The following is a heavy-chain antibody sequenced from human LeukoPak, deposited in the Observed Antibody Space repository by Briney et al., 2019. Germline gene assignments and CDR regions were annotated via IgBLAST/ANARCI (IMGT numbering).Heavy chain of an antibody. D-gene: IGHD2-21*02. CDR2: IYYSGST. Sequence: ASETLSLTCTVSGGSISSYYWSWIRQPPGKGLEWIGSIYYSGSTYYNPSLKSRVTISVDTSKNQFSLKLSSVTAADTAVYYCARLISTFDYWGQGTLVTVSS. V-gene: IGHV4-59*05. CDR3: ARLISTFDY. J-gene: IGHJ4*02. CDR1: GGSISSYY.